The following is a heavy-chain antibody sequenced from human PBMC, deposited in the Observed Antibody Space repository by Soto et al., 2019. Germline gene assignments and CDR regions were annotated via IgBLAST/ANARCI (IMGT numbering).Heavy chain of an antibody. CDR2: IIPLFGTL. Sequence: VKVSCKASGGTFNNHLISWVRQAPGQGLEWVGTIIPLFGTLNYAQRFQGRVTLSADRSTSTAYMELSSLRSDDTAVYYCASGSLYGSGSYPVDYWGQGTLVTVSS. CDR1: GGTFNNHL. J-gene: IGHJ4*01. CDR3: ASGSLYGSGSYPVDY. V-gene: IGHV1-69*13. D-gene: IGHD3-10*01.